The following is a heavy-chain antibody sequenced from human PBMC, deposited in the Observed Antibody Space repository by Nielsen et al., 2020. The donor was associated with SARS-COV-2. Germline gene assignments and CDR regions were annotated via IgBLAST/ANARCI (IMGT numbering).Heavy chain of an antibody. V-gene: IGHV3-23*01. D-gene: IGHD2-8*01. CDR3: AKHDGLMVYAFDI. Sequence: GESLKISCAASGFTFSSYAMSWVRQAPGKGLEWVSAISGSGGSTYYADSVKGRFTISRDNSKNTLYLQMNSLRAEDTAVYYCAKHDGLMVYAFDIWGQGTMVTVSS. J-gene: IGHJ3*02. CDR1: GFTFSSYA. CDR2: ISGSGGST.